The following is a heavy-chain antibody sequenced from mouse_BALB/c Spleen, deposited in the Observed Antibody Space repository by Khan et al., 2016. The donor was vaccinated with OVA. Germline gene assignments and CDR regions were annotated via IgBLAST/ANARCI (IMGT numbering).Heavy chain of an antibody. J-gene: IGHJ4*01. Sequence: VELVESGPGLVAPSQSLSITCTISGFSLTNYGVHWVRQPPGKGLEWLVVIWSDGTTNYDSALKSRLTISKDNSKSQVFLKMDSLQTDDTAMYYWGRQTYYHYYVMDYWGQGTSVTVAS. CDR2: IWSDGTT. V-gene: IGHV2-6-1*01. CDR3: GRQTYYHYYVMDY. CDR1: GFSLTNYG. D-gene: IGHD2-10*01.